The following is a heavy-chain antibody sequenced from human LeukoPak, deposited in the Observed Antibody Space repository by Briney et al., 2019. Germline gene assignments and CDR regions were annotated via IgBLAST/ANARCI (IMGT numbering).Heavy chain of an antibody. CDR1: GFIFNTFG. Sequence: PGGSLRLSCSASGFIFNTFGMSWVRQAPGKGLEWVSSITSSTTYTYYADSVKGRFTISRDNAKNSLLLQMNSLRAEDTAVYYCVRCTFVLHKRCSAFDVWGQGTMVTVSA. J-gene: IGHJ3*01. CDR2: ITSSTTYT. V-gene: IGHV3-21*01. CDR3: VRCTFVLHKRCSAFDV. D-gene: IGHD1-1*01.